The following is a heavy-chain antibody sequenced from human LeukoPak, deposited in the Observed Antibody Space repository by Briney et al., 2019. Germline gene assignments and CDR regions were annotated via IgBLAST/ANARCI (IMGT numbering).Heavy chain of an antibody. CDR2: ISSSSTYI. CDR3: AREGTWDFDY. V-gene: IGHV3-21*01. CDR1: GFTFSSYS. J-gene: IGHJ4*02. D-gene: IGHD3-16*01. Sequence: PGGSLRLSCAASGFTFSSYSMNWVRQAPGKGLEWVSSISSSSTYIYYADSVKGRFTISRDNAKNSLYLQMNSLRVEDTAVYYCAREGTWDFDYWGQGTLVTVSS.